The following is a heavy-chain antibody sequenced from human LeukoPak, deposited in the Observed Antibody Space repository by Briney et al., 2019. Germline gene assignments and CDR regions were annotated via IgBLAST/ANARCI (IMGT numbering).Heavy chain of an antibody. V-gene: IGHV4-61*08. CDR3: ARHDSSGSIASYGMDV. J-gene: IGHJ6*02. CDR1: GGSISSGGYS. CDR2: IYYSGST. Sequence: SETLSLTCAVSGGSISSGGYSWSWIRQPPGKGLEWIGYIYYSGSTNYNPSLKSRVTISVDTSKNQFTLKLSSVTAADTAVYYCARHDSSGSIASYGMDVWGQGTTVTVSS. D-gene: IGHD3-22*01.